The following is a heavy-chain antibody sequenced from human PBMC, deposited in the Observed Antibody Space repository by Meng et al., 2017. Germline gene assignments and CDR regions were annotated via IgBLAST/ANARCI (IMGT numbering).Heavy chain of an antibody. J-gene: IGHJ4*02. CDR3: ARDFDY. CDR2: ITKDGSRK. V-gene: IGHV3-30*16. Sequence: QLQVVDSGGDVVPPWRSLTLSCAASGFIFSNYEMPWVRQAPGKGLEWVACITKDGSRKYYLGSVRGRFTISRDNSKNTLYLEMNSLRSEDTALYYCARDFDYWGQGTLVTVSS. CDR1: GFIFSNYE.